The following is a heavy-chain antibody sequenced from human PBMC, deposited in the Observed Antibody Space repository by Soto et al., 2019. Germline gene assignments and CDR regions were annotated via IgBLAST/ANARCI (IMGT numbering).Heavy chain of an antibody. D-gene: IGHD2-15*01. Sequence: QVQLVQSGAEVKKPGASVKVSCKASGYTFTSYAMHWVRQAPGQRLEWMGWINAGNGNTKYSQKFQGRVTITRDTAASTAYMELSSLRSEDTAVYYCARKALVYCSGGSCLLIAHYYYYSGMDVWGQGTTVTVSS. CDR1: GYTFTSYA. V-gene: IGHV1-3*01. J-gene: IGHJ6*02. CDR2: INAGNGNT. CDR3: ARKALVYCSGGSCLLIAHYYYYSGMDV.